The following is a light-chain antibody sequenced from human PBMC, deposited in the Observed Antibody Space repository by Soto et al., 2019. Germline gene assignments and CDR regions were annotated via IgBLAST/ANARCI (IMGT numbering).Light chain of an antibody. CDR3: QSFDSSLSPVL. V-gene: IGLV3-21*02. CDR1: YIGTKS. J-gene: IGLJ3*02. CDR2: DDS. Sequence: SYELTQPPSVSVAPGQTAKITCGGNYIGTKSVHWYQQKPGQAPALVVYDDSVRPSGIPERFSGSKSGTSASLAITGLQPEDEADYYCQSFDSSLSPVLFGGGTKLTVL.